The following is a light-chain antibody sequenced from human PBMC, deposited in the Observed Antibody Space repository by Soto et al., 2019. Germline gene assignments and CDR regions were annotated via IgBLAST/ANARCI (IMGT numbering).Light chain of an antibody. CDR3: TSYTTSTTVV. CDR1: SSDVGGYNY. J-gene: IGLJ1*01. CDR2: EVR. V-gene: IGLV2-14*01. Sequence: QSALTQPASVSGSPGQSITISCTGTSSDVGGYNYVSWYQQLPDKAPKLVIYEVRNRPSGVSNRFSGSKSGNTASLTISGLQAEDEADYYCTSYTTSTTVVFGTATKLTVL.